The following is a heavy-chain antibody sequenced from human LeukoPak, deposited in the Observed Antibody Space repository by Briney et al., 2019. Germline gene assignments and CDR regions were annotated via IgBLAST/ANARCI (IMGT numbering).Heavy chain of an antibody. V-gene: IGHV6-1*01. CDR2: TYYRSKWYN. CDR1: GYSVSSNSAA. CDR3: ARVLLTSGSYYVKSGGWFDP. J-gene: IGHJ5*02. Sequence: SQTLSLTCAISGYSVSSNSAAWNWIRQSPSRGLEWLGSTYYRSKWYNDYAVSVKSRITINPDTSKNQFSLQLNSVTPEDTAVYYCARVLLTSGSYYVKSGGWFDPWGQGTLVTVSS. D-gene: IGHD1-26*01.